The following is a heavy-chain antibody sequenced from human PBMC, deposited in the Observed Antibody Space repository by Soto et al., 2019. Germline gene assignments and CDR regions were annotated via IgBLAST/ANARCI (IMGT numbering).Heavy chain of an antibody. D-gene: IGHD3-3*01. CDR1: GFTFSSYG. CDR3: AKDLVDDDFWSGYPDY. CDR2: ISYDGSNK. Sequence: SLRLSCAASGFTFSSYGMHWVRQAPGKGLEWVAVISYDGSNKYYADSVKGRFTISRDNSKNTLYLQMNSLRAEDKAVYYCAKDLVDDDFWSGYPDYWGQGTLVTVSS. V-gene: IGHV3-30*18. J-gene: IGHJ4*02.